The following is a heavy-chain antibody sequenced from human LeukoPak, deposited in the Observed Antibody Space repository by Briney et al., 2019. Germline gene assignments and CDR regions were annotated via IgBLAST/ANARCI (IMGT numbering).Heavy chain of an antibody. D-gene: IGHD1-1*01. CDR3: ARDRYNWNDPFDY. Sequence: GGSLRLSCAGSGFTFSDFWMTWVRQTPGKGLEWVANIKEDGTEKNLVDSVKGRFTISRDNTKNLLYLEMNSLRGDDTAVYYCARDRYNWNDPFDYWGQGTLVTVSS. V-gene: IGHV3-7*01. CDR2: IKEDGTEK. J-gene: IGHJ4*02. CDR1: GFTFSDFW.